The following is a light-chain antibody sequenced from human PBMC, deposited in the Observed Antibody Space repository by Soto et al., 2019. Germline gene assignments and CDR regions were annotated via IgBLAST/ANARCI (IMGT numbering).Light chain of an antibody. CDR3: QQYNYWPPYT. J-gene: IGKJ2*01. CDR2: DAS. CDR1: QSVRSN. Sequence: EIVMTQSPATLSVSPGERATLSCRASQSVRSNLAWYQQKPGQPPRLLIYDASTRATGIPARFSGGASGTEFTLTISSLQSEDFAVYYCQQYNYWPPYTFGQGTKLEIK. V-gene: IGKV3-15*01.